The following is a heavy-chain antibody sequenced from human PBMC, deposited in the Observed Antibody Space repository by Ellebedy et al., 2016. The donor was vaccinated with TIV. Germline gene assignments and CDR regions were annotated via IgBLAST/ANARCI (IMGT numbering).Heavy chain of an antibody. CDR3: ARVGYSGYDWPY. Sequence: SETLSLTCTVSGGSISSSRYYWGWIRQPPGKGLEWIGNIYYSGSTYYIPSLKSRVTISVDTSKNQFSLKMNSVTAADTAVYYCARVGYSGYDWPYWGQGTLVTVSS. J-gene: IGHJ4*02. CDR2: IYYSGST. CDR1: GGSISSSRYY. D-gene: IGHD5-12*01. V-gene: IGHV4-39*07.